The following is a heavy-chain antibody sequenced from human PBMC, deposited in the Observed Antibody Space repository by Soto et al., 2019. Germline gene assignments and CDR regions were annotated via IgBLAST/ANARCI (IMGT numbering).Heavy chain of an antibody. CDR2: IWYDGSNK. V-gene: IGHV3-33*01. CDR3: ARDRGSSWYPIDY. Sequence: VQLVESGGGVVQPGRSLRLSCAASGFTFSSYGMHWVRQAPGKGLEWVAVIWYDGSNKYYADSVKGRFTISRDNSKNTLYLQMNSLRAEDTAVYYCARDRGSSWYPIDYWGQGTLVTVSS. J-gene: IGHJ4*02. CDR1: GFTFSSYG. D-gene: IGHD6-13*01.